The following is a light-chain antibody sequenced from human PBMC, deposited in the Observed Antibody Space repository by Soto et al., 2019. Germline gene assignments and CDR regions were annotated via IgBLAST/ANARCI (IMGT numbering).Light chain of an antibody. V-gene: IGKV3-15*01. CDR3: QQYNTWPLT. CDR2: GSS. CDR1: QSVSSN. J-gene: IGKJ4*01. Sequence: EIVMTQSPATLSVSPGERATLSCRASQSVSSNLAWYQQKPGQAPRLLIYGSSTRATGVPARFSGSGSGTEFTLTINGLQSEDFAVYYCQQYNTWPLTFGGGTKVEIK.